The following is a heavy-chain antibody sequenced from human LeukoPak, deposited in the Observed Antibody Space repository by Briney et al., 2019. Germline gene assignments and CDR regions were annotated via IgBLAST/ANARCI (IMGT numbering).Heavy chain of an antibody. CDR3: ARGVFYYDSSGYYRSLFDY. V-gene: IGHV4-34*01. CDR2: INHSGST. D-gene: IGHD3-22*01. Sequence: SETLSLTCAVYGGSFSGYYWSWIRQPPGKGLEWIGEINHSGSTNYNPSLKSRVTISVDTSKNQFSLKLSPVTAADTAVYYCARGVFYYDSSGYYRSLFDYWGQGTLVTVSS. CDR1: GGSFSGYY. J-gene: IGHJ4*02.